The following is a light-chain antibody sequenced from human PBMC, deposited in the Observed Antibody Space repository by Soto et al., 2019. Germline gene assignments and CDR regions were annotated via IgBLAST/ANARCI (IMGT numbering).Light chain of an antibody. J-gene: IGKJ4*01. V-gene: IGKV1-5*01. Sequence: DIQMTQSPSTLSASVGDRVTITCRASQSISSWLAWYQQKPGKAPKLLIYDASSLESGVPSRFSGSGSGTEFTLTISSLQPDDFATYDCQPYNSYSPTFGGGTKVEIK. CDR1: QSISSW. CDR3: QPYNSYSPT. CDR2: DAS.